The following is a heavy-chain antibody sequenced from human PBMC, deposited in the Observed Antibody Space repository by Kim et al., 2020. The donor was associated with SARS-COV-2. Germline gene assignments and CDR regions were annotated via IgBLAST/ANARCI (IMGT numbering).Heavy chain of an antibody. V-gene: IGHV3-30*02. J-gene: IGHJ6*02. CDR3: AKDRRTYYYGIDV. Sequence: YAGSGGGPFTISRENSKSTLYLQVNSLRAEDTAVYFCAKDRRTYYYGIDVWGQGTTVTVSS.